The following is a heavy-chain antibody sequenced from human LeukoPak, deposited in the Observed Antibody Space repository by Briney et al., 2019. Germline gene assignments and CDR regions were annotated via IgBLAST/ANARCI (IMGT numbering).Heavy chain of an antibody. V-gene: IGHV4-34*01. CDR3: ARGKRTVTTFRVFDYAMDV. D-gene: IGHD4-11*01. Sequence: KPSETLSLTCAVYGGSFSGHYWSWIRQPPGKGLEWIGEIDDSGSTNYNPSLKSRLTILLDTSKNQFSLKVSSVTAADTAVYYCARGKRTVTTFRVFDYAMDVWGQGTTVTVSS. CDR2: IDDSGST. CDR1: GGSFSGHY. J-gene: IGHJ6*02.